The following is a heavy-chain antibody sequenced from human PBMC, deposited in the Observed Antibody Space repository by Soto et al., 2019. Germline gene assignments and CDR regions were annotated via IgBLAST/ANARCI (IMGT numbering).Heavy chain of an antibody. CDR3: ARDVSPGSSRWYFDAFDL. V-gene: IGHV3-7*05. J-gene: IGHJ3*01. CDR2: IKKDESKK. Sequence: EERLVESGGGLVQPGGSLRLSCAASGFTFSSYWMTWVRQAPGKGLEWVANIKKDESKKSYSDSVRGRFTISRDNAKNSLYLQMDSLTAEDTALYYCARDVSPGSSRWYFDAFDLWGQGTMVTVSS. D-gene: IGHD6-13*01. CDR1: GFTFSSYW.